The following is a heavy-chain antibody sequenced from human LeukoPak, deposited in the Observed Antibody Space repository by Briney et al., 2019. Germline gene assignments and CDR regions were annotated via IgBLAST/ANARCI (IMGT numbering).Heavy chain of an antibody. CDR1: GGSVSTSHYY. CDR3: ARVLEPLGAFDI. J-gene: IGHJ3*02. D-gene: IGHD5-24*01. CDR2: IYYSGST. V-gene: IGHV4-39*07. Sequence: SETLSLTCTVSGGSVSTSHYYWGWLRQPPGKGLEWIGNIYYSGSTYYNPSLKSRVTISVDTSKNQFSLKLTSVTAADTAVYYCARVLEPLGAFDIWGQGTMVTVSS.